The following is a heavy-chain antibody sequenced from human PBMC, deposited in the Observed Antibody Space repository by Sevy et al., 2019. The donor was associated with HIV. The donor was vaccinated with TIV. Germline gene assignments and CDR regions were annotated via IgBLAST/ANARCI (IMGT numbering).Heavy chain of an antibody. CDR3: ARRAIFGVVIPPGGMDV. Sequence: ASVKVSCKASGYTFTSYAMHWVRQAPGQRLEWMGWINAGNGNTKYSQKFQGRVTITRDTSASTAYMELSSLRSEDTAVYYCARRAIFGVVIPPGGMDVWGQGTTVTVSS. CDR2: INAGNGNT. J-gene: IGHJ6*02. D-gene: IGHD3-3*01. CDR1: GYTFTSYA. V-gene: IGHV1-3*01.